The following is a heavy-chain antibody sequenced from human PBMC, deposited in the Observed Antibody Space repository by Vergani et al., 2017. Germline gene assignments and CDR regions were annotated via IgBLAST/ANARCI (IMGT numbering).Heavy chain of an antibody. J-gene: IGHJ4*02. D-gene: IGHD2-8*01. CDR3: AKTLGVVYXFDY. Sequence: EVQLLESGGDLIQPGGSLRLSCAASGFTFNSYAMSWVRQAPGKGLEWVSTISGSGVNTYYADSVKGRFTISRDNSKNTLYLQMNSLRAEDTAIYYCAKTLGVVYXFDYWGQGTLVTVSS. V-gene: IGHV3-23*01. CDR1: GFTFNSYA. CDR2: ISGSGVNT.